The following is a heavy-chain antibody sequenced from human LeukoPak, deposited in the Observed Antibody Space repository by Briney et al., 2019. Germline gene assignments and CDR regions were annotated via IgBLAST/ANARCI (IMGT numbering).Heavy chain of an antibody. Sequence: GGSLRLSCAASGFTFSSYSMNWVRQAPGQGLEWVSYISSSSSTIYYADSVKGRFTISRDNAKNSLYLQMNSLRDEDTAVYYCASAVYGGNDYWGQGTLVTVSS. CDR2: ISSSSSTI. CDR1: GFTFSSYS. V-gene: IGHV3-48*02. J-gene: IGHJ4*02. CDR3: ASAVYGGNDY. D-gene: IGHD4-23*01.